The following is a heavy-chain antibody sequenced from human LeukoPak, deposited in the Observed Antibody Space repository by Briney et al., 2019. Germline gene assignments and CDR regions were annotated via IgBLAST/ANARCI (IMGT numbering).Heavy chain of an antibody. Sequence: GGSLRPSCAVSGFTFRGFWMSWSRQAPGKGLEWVASINSDGSEGYYADVVKGRFTISRDNAKNSLYLQINGLRAEDTAVYYCARSSYSSSSSVWGQGTMVTVSS. CDR1: GFTFRGFW. CDR3: ARSSYSSSSSV. J-gene: IGHJ3*01. V-gene: IGHV3-7*03. CDR2: INSDGSEG. D-gene: IGHD6-6*01.